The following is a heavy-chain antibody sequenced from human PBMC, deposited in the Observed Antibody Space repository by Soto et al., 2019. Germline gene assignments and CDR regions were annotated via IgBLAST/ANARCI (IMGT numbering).Heavy chain of an antibody. V-gene: IGHV4-59*01. CDR3: ARAKGVRHPFDN. J-gene: IGHJ4*02. Sequence: KPSETLSLTCTVSGGSISSYYWSWIRQPPGKGLEWIGYIYYSGSTNYNPSLKSRVTISVDTSKNQFSLKLSSVTAADTAVYYCARAKGVRHPFDNWGQGTLVTVSS. CDR2: IYYSGST. CDR1: GGSISSYY. D-gene: IGHD3-10*01.